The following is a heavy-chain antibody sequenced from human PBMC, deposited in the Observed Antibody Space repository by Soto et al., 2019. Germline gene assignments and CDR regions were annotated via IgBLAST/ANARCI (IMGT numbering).Heavy chain of an antibody. D-gene: IGHD2-15*01. V-gene: IGHV3-23*01. CDR2: ISGSGGST. J-gene: IGHJ4*02. CDR3: AKCIGGSCYSDY. Sequence: EVQLLESGGGLVQPGGSLRLSCAASGFTFSSYAMSWVRQAPVKGLEWVSAISGSGGSTYYADSVKGRFTISRDNSKNTLYLQMNSLRAEDTAVYYCAKCIGGSCYSDYWGQGTLVTVSS. CDR1: GFTFSSYA.